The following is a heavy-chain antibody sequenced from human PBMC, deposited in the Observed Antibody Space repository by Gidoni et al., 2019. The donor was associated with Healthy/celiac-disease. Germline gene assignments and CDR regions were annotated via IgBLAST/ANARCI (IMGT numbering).Heavy chain of an antibody. CDR1: GFTFSSYG. CDR3: AREGSPYSSGLGAFDI. CDR2: ISYDGSNK. D-gene: IGHD6-19*01. Sequence: QVQLVASGGGVVQPGRSLRLSCAAAGFTFSSYGMHWVRQAPGKGLEWVAVISYDGSNKYYADSVKGRFTISRDNSKNTLYLQMNSLRAEDTAVYYCAREGSPYSSGLGAFDIWGQGTMVTVSS. J-gene: IGHJ3*02. V-gene: IGHV3-30*03.